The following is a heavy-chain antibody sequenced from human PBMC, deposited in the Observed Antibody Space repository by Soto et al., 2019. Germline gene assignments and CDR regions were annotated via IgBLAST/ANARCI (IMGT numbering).Heavy chain of an antibody. Sequence: GGSLRLSCTASGFTFGDYAMSWVRQAPGKGLEWVGFIRSKAYGGTTEYAVSVKGRFTISRDDSKSIAYLQMNSLKTEDTAVYYCTRDRYYDSSGPDYWGQGTLVTVYS. CDR3: TRDRYYDSSGPDY. D-gene: IGHD3-22*01. J-gene: IGHJ4*02. V-gene: IGHV3-49*04. CDR1: GFTFGDYA. CDR2: IRSKAYGGTT.